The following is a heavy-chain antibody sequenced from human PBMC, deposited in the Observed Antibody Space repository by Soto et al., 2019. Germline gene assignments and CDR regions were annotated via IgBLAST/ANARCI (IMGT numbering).Heavy chain of an antibody. CDR3: ARGGLTTVRPLT. CDR1: GGSFSGYY. J-gene: IGHJ4*02. V-gene: IGHV4-34*01. D-gene: IGHD4-17*01. CDR2: INRSGST. Sequence: QMQLQQWGAGLLKPSETLSLTCAVYGGSFSGYYYYWIRQPPGKGLEWIGEINRSGSTNYNPSLKSRVTISVDTSKNQFSLTLSSVTAADTAIYYCARGGLTTVRPLTWGQGTLVTVSS.